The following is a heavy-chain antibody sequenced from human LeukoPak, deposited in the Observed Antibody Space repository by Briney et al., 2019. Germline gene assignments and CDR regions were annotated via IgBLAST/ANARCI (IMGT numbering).Heavy chain of an antibody. Sequence: PSETLSLTCTVSGGSISSYYWSWIQQPPGKGLEWIGSISYSGSTYYDPSLKSRVIISVDTSKNHFSLKLSSVTAADTAVYYCAREGSSYDSSTNDAFDIWGQGTMVTVSS. CDR2: ISYSGST. CDR3: AREGSSYDSSTNDAFDI. J-gene: IGHJ3*02. D-gene: IGHD3-22*01. V-gene: IGHV4-59*12. CDR1: GGSISSYY.